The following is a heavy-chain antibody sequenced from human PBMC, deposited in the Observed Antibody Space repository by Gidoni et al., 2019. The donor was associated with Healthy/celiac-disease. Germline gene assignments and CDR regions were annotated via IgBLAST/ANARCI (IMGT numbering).Heavy chain of an antibody. CDR2: IKHSGST. Sequence: QVQLQQWGAGLLKHWETLSLNCAVYGGSFSGYYWRWIRQPQGTGLEWIGEIKHSGSTNYNPSLKGRVTISVDTSKNQFSLKLSSVTSADTAXXXCAREPRSVVAARQLIAFDIWGQGTMVTVSS. D-gene: IGHD2-15*01. CDR3: AREPRSVVAARQLIAFDI. V-gene: IGHV4-34*01. CDR1: GGSFSGYY. J-gene: IGHJ3*02.